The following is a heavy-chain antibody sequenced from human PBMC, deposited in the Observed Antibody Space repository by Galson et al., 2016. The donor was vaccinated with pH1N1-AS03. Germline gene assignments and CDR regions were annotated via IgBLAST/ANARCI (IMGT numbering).Heavy chain of an antibody. J-gene: IGHJ4*02. Sequence: SLRLSCAASGFTFSSYGMHWVHQTPGKGLEWVAVIWYDGSNKYYADSVKGRFTISRDNSKNTLYLQMSSLRAEDTAVYYCARGQGYNSGYFDTDYWGRGTLVTVSS. CDR2: IWYDGSNK. V-gene: IGHV3-33*01. CDR3: ARGQGYNSGYFDTDY. D-gene: IGHD3-22*01. CDR1: GFTFSSYG.